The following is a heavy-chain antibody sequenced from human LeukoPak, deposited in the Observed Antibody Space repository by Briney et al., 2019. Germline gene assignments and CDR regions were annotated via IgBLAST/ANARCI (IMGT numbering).Heavy chain of an antibody. V-gene: IGHV3-21*01. CDR2: ISSSSTYI. CDR1: GFTFSSYS. J-gene: IGHJ4*02. CDR3: ARDYRTVTTFDY. D-gene: IGHD4-11*01. Sequence: PGGSLRLSCAASGFTFSSYSMNWVRQAPGKGLEWVSFISSSSTYIYYTDSVKGRFTISRDNAKNSLYLQMNSLRAEDTAVYYCARDYRTVTTFDYWGQGTLVTVSS.